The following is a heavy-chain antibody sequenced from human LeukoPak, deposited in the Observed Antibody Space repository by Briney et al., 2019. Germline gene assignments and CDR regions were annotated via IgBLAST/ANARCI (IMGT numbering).Heavy chain of an antibody. CDR2: IWNDGSET. J-gene: IGHJ4*02. D-gene: IGHD6-13*01. Sequence: GGSLRLSCAAAGFIFSNYGMHWVRQAPGKRLEWVAVIWNDGSETFHADSVKGRFRIARDNSKNTLYLQMNSLRAEDTAVYFCARDMGRAWYGPPDYWGQGTLVTVSS. CDR3: ARDMGRAWYGPPDY. V-gene: IGHV3-33*01. CDR1: GFIFSNYG.